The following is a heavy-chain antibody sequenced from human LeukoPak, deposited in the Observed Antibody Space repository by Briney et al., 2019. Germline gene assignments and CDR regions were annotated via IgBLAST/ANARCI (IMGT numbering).Heavy chain of an antibody. V-gene: IGHV3-23*01. CDR1: GFTFSSYA. CDR2: ISGSGGST. CDR3: AGGNRRMVDAFDI. Sequence: GGSLRLSCAASGFTFSSYAMSWVRQAPGKGLEWVSAISGSGGSTYSADSVKGRFTISRDNSKNTLYLQMNSLRAEDTAVYYCAGGNRRMVDAFDIWGQGTMVTVSS. D-gene: IGHD4-23*01. J-gene: IGHJ3*02.